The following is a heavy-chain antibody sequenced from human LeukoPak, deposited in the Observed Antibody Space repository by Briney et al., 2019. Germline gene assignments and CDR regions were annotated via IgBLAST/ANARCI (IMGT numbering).Heavy chain of an antibody. D-gene: IGHD3-10*01. CDR2: ISGSGGST. CDR3: AKGHFAFGELFFDY. CDR1: GFTFSSYA. J-gene: IGHJ4*02. Sequence: PGGSLRLSCAASGFTFSSYAMSWVRQAPGKGLEWVSAISGSGGSTYYADSVKGRFTISRDNSKNTLHLQMNSLRAEDTAVYYCAKGHFAFGELFFDYWGQGTLVTVSS. V-gene: IGHV3-23*01.